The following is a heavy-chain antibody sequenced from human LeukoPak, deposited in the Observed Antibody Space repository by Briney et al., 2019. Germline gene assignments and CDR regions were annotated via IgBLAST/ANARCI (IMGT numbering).Heavy chain of an antibody. Sequence: GGSLRLSCAASGFTFSSYSMNWVRQAPGKGLEWVSYISGSGNTIYDADSVKGRFTISRDNAKNSLYLQMNCLRAEDTAVYYCARKQLAFDYWGQGTLVTVSS. V-gene: IGHV3-48*04. CDR1: GFTFSSYS. D-gene: IGHD6-6*01. CDR2: ISGSGNTI. CDR3: ARKQLAFDY. J-gene: IGHJ4*02.